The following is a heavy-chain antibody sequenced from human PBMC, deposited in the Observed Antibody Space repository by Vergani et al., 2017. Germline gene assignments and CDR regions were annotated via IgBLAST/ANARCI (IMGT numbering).Heavy chain of an antibody. J-gene: IGHJ4*02. Sequence: VQLVESGGGLVQPGGSLRLSCAASGFTFSSYAMHWVRQAPGKGLEWVAVISYDGSNKYYADSVKGRFTISRDNSKNTLYLQMNILRAEDTAVYYCARAHYGSNFDYWGQGTLVTVSS. V-gene: IGHV3-30-3*01. D-gene: IGHD4-17*01. CDR1: GFTFSSYA. CDR2: ISYDGSNK. CDR3: ARAHYGSNFDY.